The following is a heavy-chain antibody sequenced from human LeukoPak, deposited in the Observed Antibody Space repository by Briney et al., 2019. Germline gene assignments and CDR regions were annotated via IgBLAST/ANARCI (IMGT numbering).Heavy chain of an antibody. CDR2: IYHSGST. CDR1: GGSISTYY. Sequence: SETLSLTCTVSGGSISTYYWSWIRQPPGKGLEWIGYIYHSGSTKYNPSLKSRVSISVDTSKNHFSLRLSSVTAADTAVYYCARDTEDYGSPSYAFDMWGQGTMVTVSS. D-gene: IGHD3-10*01. J-gene: IGHJ3*02. V-gene: IGHV4-59*01. CDR3: ARDTEDYGSPSYAFDM.